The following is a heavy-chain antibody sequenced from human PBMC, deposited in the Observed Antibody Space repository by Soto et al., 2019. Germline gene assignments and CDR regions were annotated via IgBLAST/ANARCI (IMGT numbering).Heavy chain of an antibody. J-gene: IGHJ4*02. CDR2: ISYDGRNK. CDR3: AKDRGALRWSEEHYYFDY. CDR1: GFAFSSYG. V-gene: IGHV3-30*18. D-gene: IGHD4-17*01. Sequence: GGSLRLSCAASGFAFSSYGMHWVRQAPGKGLEWVAIISYDGRNKYYADAVKGRFTISRDNSKNTLYLQTDSLSTEDTAVYYCAKDRGALRWSEEHYYFDYWGQGSLVTVSS.